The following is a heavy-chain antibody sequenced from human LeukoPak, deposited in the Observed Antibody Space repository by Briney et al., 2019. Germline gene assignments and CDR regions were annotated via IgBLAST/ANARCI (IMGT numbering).Heavy chain of an antibody. V-gene: IGHV3-74*01. CDR3: ARAPSEIGGYYPEYFRH. J-gene: IGHJ1*01. D-gene: IGHD3-22*01. CDR2: IKSDGKT. CDR1: GFTFSSYW. Sequence: GGSLRLSCAASGFTFSSYWMHWVRQSPGRGLVWVSRIKSDGKTNYADSVKGRFTISRDNAKNTVSLQMNSLRAEDTGVYYCARAPSEIGGYYPEYFRHWGQGTLVTVSS.